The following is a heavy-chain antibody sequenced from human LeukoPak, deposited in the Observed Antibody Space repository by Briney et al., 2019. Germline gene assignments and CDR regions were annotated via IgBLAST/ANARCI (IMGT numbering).Heavy chain of an antibody. D-gene: IGHD6-19*01. V-gene: IGHV4-4*02. J-gene: IGHJ6*03. Sequence: PSETLSLTCGVSGGSISTSYWWSWVRQPPGKGLEWIGEIYHSGSTNYNPSLKSRVTISVDTSKNQFSLKLSSVTAADTAVYYCARGGGWNYYYYMDVWGKGTTVTVSS. CDR1: GGSISTSYW. CDR3: ARGGGWNYYYYMDV. CDR2: IYHSGST.